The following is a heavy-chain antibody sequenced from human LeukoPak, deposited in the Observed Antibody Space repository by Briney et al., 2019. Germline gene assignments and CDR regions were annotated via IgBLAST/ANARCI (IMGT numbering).Heavy chain of an antibody. V-gene: IGHV3-48*01. D-gene: IGHD3-22*01. CDR2: ISSSSGTI. CDR3: VRDFHVRLYDTGGYSY. Sequence: GGSLRLSCAASGFTFSSYEMNWVRQAPGKGLEWISYISSSSGTICYADSVKGRFTISRDNAKNSLYLQMNSLRAEDAAVYYCVRDFHVRLYDTGGYSYWGQGTLVTVSS. CDR1: GFTFSSYE. J-gene: IGHJ4*02.